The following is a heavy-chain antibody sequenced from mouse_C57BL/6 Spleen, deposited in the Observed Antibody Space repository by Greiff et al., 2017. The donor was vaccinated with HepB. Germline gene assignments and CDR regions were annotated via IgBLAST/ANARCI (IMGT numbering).Heavy chain of an antibody. CDR2: IDPSDSYT. CDR1: GYTFTSYW. Sequence: VQLQQSGAELVKPGASVKLSCKASGYTFTSYWMQWVKQRPGQGLEWIGEIDPSDSYTNYNQKFKGKATLTVDTSSSTAYMQLSSLTSEDSAVYYCARYDYSFDYWGQGTTLTVSS. CDR3: ARYDYSFDY. D-gene: IGHD2-12*01. J-gene: IGHJ2*01. V-gene: IGHV1-50*01.